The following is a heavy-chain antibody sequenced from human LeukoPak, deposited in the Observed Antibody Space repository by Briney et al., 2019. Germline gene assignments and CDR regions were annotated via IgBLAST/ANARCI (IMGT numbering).Heavy chain of an antibody. CDR1: GGSIRSSDYF. D-gene: IGHD6-13*01. V-gene: IGHV4-39*07. Sequence: SETLSLTCTVSGGSIRSSDYFWGWIRQPPGKGLEWIGNIYYSGSTYYNPSLKSRVTTSLDTSKNQFSLKLSSVTAADTAVYYCARDPGSSWSYYFDYWGQGTLVTVSS. CDR2: IYYSGST. CDR3: ARDPGSSWSYYFDY. J-gene: IGHJ4*02.